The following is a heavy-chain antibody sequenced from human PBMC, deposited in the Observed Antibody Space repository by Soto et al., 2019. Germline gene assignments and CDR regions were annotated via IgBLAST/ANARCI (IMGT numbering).Heavy chain of an antibody. V-gene: IGHV1-18*01. CDR2: ISCYNGKT. Sequence: QVQVVQSGDEVKETGASVRVSCKTSGYSFTAYGISWVRQAPGQGLEWMGWISCYNGKTKYAQKVQGRVTMTTDTSTSTAYMEVRSLRSDDRAIYYCARDAPPPELRFLEWHNYDYNGMDVWGQGTTGTVSS. J-gene: IGHJ6*02. CDR1: GYSFTAYG. CDR3: ARDAPPPELRFLEWHNYDYNGMDV. D-gene: IGHD3-3*01.